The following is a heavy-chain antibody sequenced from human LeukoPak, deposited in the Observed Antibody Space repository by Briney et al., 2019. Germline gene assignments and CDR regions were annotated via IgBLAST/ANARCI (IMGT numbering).Heavy chain of an antibody. D-gene: IGHD3-22*01. CDR2: IYSGGST. CDR3: AREGYYYDSSGYYERGAFDI. CDR1: GFTVSSNY. Sequence: GGSLRLSCAASGFTVSSNYTSWVRQAPGKGLEWVSVIYSGGSTYYADSVKGRFTISRHNSKNTLYLQMNSLRAEDTAVYYCAREGYYYDSSGYYERGAFDIWGQGTMVTVSS. V-gene: IGHV3-53*04. J-gene: IGHJ3*02.